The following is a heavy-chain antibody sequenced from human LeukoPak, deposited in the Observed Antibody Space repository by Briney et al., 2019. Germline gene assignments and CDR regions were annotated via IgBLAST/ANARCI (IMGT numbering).Heavy chain of an antibody. CDR3: ARGGNDDYDFDY. D-gene: IGHD4-17*01. CDR1: GGTFSSYA. V-gene: IGHV1-69*04. Sequence: SVKVSCKASGGTFSSYAISWVRQAPGQGLEWMGRIIPILGIANYAQKFQGRVTVTADKSTSTAYMELSSLRSEDTAVYYCARGGNDDYDFDYWGQGTLVTVSS. J-gene: IGHJ4*02. CDR2: IIPILGIA.